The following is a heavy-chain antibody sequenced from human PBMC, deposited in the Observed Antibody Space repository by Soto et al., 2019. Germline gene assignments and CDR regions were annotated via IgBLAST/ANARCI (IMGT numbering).Heavy chain of an antibody. J-gene: IGHJ4*02. CDR3: ATHGLGVSSPPYFDN. V-gene: IGHV1-69*01. Sequence: QLVQSGSEVKKPGSSVKVSCQASGGTFSGYVVTWRRQAPGQGLEWMGEFVPLFGTTNYARRFSGRRTITAEESTSTAYMELRTLRSDDTAVYYCATHGLGVSSPPYFDNWGQGTLVTVSS. CDR1: GGTFSGYV. CDR2: FVPLFGTT. D-gene: IGHD2-8*01.